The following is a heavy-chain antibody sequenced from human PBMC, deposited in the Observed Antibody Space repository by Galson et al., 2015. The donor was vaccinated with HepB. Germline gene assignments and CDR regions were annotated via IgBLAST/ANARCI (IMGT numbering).Heavy chain of an antibody. J-gene: IGHJ4*02. V-gene: IGHV3-30*18. CDR3: AKDVVHDYVWGDPPPGH. Sequence: SLRLSCAASGFTFSNYGMHWVRQAPGKGLEWLAVISYDGNYKYYADSMKGRFTISRDNSKNTLFLQMNSLRIEDTAVYYCAKDVVHDYVWGDPPPGHWGQGILVTVSS. CDR1: GFTFSNYG. D-gene: IGHD3-16*01. CDR2: ISYDGNYK.